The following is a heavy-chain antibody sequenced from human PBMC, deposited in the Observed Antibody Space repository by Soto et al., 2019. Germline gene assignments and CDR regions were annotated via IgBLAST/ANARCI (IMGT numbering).Heavy chain of an antibody. V-gene: IGHV3-23*01. CDR1: LFTFSSYA. D-gene: IGHD6-13*01. Sequence: ALRLSCTASLFTFSSYAMRWVLHSPLKGLEWVSAISGSGGSTYYADSVKGRFTISRDNSKNTLYLQMNSLRAEDTAVYYCAKGGGSWYSYNWFDPWGQGTLVTVSS. CDR2: ISGSGGST. J-gene: IGHJ5*02. CDR3: AKGGGSWYSYNWFDP.